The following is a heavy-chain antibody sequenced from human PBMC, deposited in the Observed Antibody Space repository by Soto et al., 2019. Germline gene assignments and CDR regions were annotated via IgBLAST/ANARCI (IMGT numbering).Heavy chain of an antibody. CDR3: ARWPYGYDYFWGSYRNYGMDV. Sequence: QVQLQESGPGLVKPSGTLSLTCAVSGGSISSSNWWSWVRQPPGKGLEWIGEIYHSGSTNYNPSLKSRVTISVDKSKNQFSLKLSSVTAADTAVYYCARWPYGYDYFWGSYRNYGMDVWGQGTTVTVSS. V-gene: IGHV4-4*02. D-gene: IGHD3-16*02. CDR2: IYHSGST. CDR1: GGSISSSNW. J-gene: IGHJ6*02.